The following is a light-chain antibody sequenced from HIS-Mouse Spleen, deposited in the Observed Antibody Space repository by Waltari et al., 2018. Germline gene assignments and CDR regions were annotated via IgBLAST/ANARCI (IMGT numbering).Light chain of an antibody. Sequence: QSALTQPASVSVSPGQTITIPCTGTSSDVGCYNYVSWYHQHPGKAPKLMIYDVSNRPSGVSNRFSGSKSGNTASLTISGLQAEDEADYYCSSYTSSSTYVFGTGTKVTVL. V-gene: IGLV2-14*03. CDR1: SSDVGCYNY. J-gene: IGLJ1*01. CDR2: DVS. CDR3: SSYTSSSTYV.